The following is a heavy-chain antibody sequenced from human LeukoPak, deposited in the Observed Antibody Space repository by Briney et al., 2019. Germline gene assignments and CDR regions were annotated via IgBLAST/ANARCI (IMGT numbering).Heavy chain of an antibody. CDR2: IYYSGST. V-gene: IGHV4-61*08. CDR3: ARVGASGYDYYFDY. J-gene: IGHJ4*02. CDR1: GGSISSGDYY. D-gene: IGHD5-12*01. Sequence: SETLSLTCTVSGGSISSGDYYWSWIRQPPGKGLEWIGYIYYSGSTNYNPSLKSRVTISVDTSKNQFSLKLSSVTAADTAVYYCARVGASGYDYYFDYWGQGTLVTVSS.